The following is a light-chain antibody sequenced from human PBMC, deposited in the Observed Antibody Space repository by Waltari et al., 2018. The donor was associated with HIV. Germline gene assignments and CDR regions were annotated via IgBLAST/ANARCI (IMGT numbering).Light chain of an antibody. CDR3: VSYAGSNTVI. V-gene: IGLV2-8*01. J-gene: IGLJ2*01. Sequence: QSALTQPPSASGSPGQSVTISCTGTSSDIGGYNYVSWYHQHPGKAPKLIIYEVTRRPSGLPNRCAASKSGSTASLAVSGLQAEDEADYDCVSYAGSNTVIFGGGTKLTVL. CDR1: SSDIGGYNY. CDR2: EVT.